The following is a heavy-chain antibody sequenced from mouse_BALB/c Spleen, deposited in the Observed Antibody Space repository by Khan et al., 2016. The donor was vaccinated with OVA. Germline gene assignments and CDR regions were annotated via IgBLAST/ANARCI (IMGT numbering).Heavy chain of an antibody. CDR2: IDPANGNT. D-gene: IGHD4-1*01. V-gene: IGHV14-3*02. CDR3: ARDYWDVFAY. CDR1: GFNIKDTY. J-gene: IGHJ3*01. Sequence: VQLKESGAELVKPGASVKLSCTASGFNIKDTYMHWVKQRPEQGLEWIGRIDPANGNTKYDPKFQGKATITADTSSNTAYLHLSSLPSEDTAVYYCARDYWDVFAYWGQGTLVTVSA.